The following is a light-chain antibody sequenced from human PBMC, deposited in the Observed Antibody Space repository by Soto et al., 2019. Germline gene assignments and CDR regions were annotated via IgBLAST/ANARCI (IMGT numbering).Light chain of an antibody. J-gene: IGLJ2*01. V-gene: IGLV6-57*01. CDR3: QSYDSSNHVV. CDR2: EGN. Sequence: NFMLTQPHSVSESPGKTVTISCARSSGSIASYYVQWYQQRPGSSPTTVIYEGNQRPSGVPDRFSGSIDSSSNSASLTISGLKTEDEADYYCQSYDSSNHVVFGGGTKVTVL. CDR1: SGSIASYY.